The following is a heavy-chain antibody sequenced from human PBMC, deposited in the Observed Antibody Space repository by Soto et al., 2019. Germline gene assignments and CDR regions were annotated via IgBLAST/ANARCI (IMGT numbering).Heavy chain of an antibody. J-gene: IGHJ4*02. D-gene: IGHD7-27*01. V-gene: IGHV4-34*01. CDR2: INHSRST. Sequence: QVQLQQWGAGLLKPSETLSLTCAVYGGSFSGYYWSWIRQPPGKGLEWIGEINHSRSTNYNPSLKSRVTISVDTSKNQFSLKLSSVTAPDTAVYYCARGWGRIFDYWGQGTLVTVSS. CDR3: ARGWGRIFDY. CDR1: GGSFSGYY.